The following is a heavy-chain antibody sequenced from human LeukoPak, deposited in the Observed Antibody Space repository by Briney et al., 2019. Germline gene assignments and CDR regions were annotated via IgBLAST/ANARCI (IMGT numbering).Heavy chain of an antibody. V-gene: IGHV3-23*01. D-gene: IGHD4-17*01. Sequence: PSETLSLTCAVYGGSFSGYYWSWVRQAPGKGLERVSAISGSGGSTYYADSVKGRFTISRDNSKNTLYLQMNSLRAEDTAVYYCANSYGDYDLIFDYWGQGTLITVSS. J-gene: IGHJ4*02. CDR3: ANSYGDYDLIFDY. CDR1: GGSFSGYY. CDR2: ISGSGGST.